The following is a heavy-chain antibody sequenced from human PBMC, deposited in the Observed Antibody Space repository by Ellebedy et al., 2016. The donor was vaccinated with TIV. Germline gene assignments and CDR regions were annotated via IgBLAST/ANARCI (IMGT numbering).Heavy chain of an antibody. CDR2: ISDSGDYT. J-gene: IGHJ4*02. V-gene: IGHV3-23*01. D-gene: IGHD4-23*01. Sequence: PGGSLRLSCAASGFTFSSYAMCWVRQAPGKGLEWVSTISDSGDYTYYADSVKGRFTISRDNSRNTVYLQMNSLRVEDKDVYYCARDAAGNGGKLDYWGQGALVTVSS. CDR3: ARDAAGNGGKLDY. CDR1: GFTFSSYA.